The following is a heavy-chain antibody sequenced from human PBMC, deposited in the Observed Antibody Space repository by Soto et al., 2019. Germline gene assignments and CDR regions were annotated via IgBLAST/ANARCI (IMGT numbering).Heavy chain of an antibody. CDR3: AKANDIVATITDSGSGGSCRFDY. CDR2: ISGSGGST. D-gene: IGHD5-12*01. Sequence: PGGSLRLSCAASGFTFSSYAMSWVRQAPGKGLEWVSAISGSGGSTYYADSVKGRFTISRDNSKNTLYLQMNSLRAEDTAVYYCAKANDIVATITDSGSGGSCRFDYWGQGTLVTVSS. CDR1: GFTFSSYA. J-gene: IGHJ4*02. V-gene: IGHV3-23*01.